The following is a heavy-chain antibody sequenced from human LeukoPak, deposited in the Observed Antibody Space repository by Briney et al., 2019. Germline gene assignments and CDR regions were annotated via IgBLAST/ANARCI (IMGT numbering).Heavy chain of an antibody. V-gene: IGHV3-53*01. CDR2: IYSDGST. Sequence: PGGSLRLSCAASGITVSSNYMSWVRQAPGKGLEWVSLIYSDGSTYYADSVKGRFTISRDNSKNTLYLQMNSLRAEDTAVYYCAKDLTAAGPVAFDYWGQGTLVTVSS. D-gene: IGHD6-13*01. CDR1: GITVSSNY. CDR3: AKDLTAAGPVAFDY. J-gene: IGHJ4*02.